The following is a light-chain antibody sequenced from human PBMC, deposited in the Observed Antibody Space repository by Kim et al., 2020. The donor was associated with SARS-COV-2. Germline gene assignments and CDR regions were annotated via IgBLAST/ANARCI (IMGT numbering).Light chain of an antibody. CDR1: QSVSSN. Sequence: EIVMTQSPATLSVSPGERATLSCRASQSVSSNLAWYQQKPGQAPRLLIYGASTRATGIPGRFSGSGSGTEFTLTISSLQSEDFAVYYCQQYSHWPLPFGGGTKVDIK. CDR2: GAS. CDR3: QQYSHWPLP. V-gene: IGKV3-15*01. J-gene: IGKJ4*01.